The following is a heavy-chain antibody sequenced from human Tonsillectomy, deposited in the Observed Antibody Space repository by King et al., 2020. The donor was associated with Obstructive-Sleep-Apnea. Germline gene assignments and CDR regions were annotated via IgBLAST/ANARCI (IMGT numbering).Heavy chain of an antibody. Sequence: QVQLQESGSGLVKPSETLSLTCTVSGGSISSYYWSWIRQPPGKGLEWIGYIYYSGSTNYNPSLKSRVTISVDTSKNQFSLKLSSVTAADTAVYYCARGSTVTTEHWYFDLWGRGTLVTVSS. CDR1: GGSISSYY. D-gene: IGHD4-11*01. J-gene: IGHJ2*01. CDR3: ARGSTVTTEHWYFDL. CDR2: IYYSGST. V-gene: IGHV4-59*01.